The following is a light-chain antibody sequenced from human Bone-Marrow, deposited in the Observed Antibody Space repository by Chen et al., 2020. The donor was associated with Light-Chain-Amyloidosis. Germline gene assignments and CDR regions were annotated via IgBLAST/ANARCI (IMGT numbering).Light chain of an antibody. V-gene: IGLV4-69*01. CDR2: VNSDGSY. J-gene: IGLJ3*02. CDR3: QSWDPGNWV. CDR1: SGHSNYA. Sequence: QLVVTQSPSASASLGAPVKLTSTLSSGHSNYAVALHQQQPTEGPRYLVTVNSDGSYSKSDGIPDRFSGSCSGGARYFTVSSLQSEEEADYCCQSWDPGNWVFGGGTKLTVL.